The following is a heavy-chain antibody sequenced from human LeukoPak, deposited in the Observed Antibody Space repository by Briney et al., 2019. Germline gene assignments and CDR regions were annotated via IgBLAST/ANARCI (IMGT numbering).Heavy chain of an antibody. CDR1: GFTFSSYE. J-gene: IGHJ4*02. CDR2: ISSDAASI. D-gene: IGHD3-9*01. CDR3: ARGINGVGGYDILIDY. Sequence: GGSLRLSCAASGFTFSSYEMNWVRQAPGKGLEWASYISSDAASIYYADSVRGRFTISRDNAKNSLFLQVYSLRDEDTAVYYCARGINGVGGYDILIDYWGQGTLVTVSS. V-gene: IGHV3-48*03.